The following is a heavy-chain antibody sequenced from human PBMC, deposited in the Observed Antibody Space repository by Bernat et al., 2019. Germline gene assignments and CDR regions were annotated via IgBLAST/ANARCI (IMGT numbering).Heavy chain of an antibody. J-gene: IGHJ6*03. CDR2: LLSDGSDE. CDR1: GFTFGSYG. CDR3: ARAGFGTVSYFYYYMAV. Sequence: QVQLVESGGAVVQPGRSLRLSCAASGFTFGSYGMHWVRQAPGKGLEWVALLLSDGSDEYYADSVKGRFTISRDISKNALYLQMNRLRVEDTAVYFCARAGFGTVSYFYYYMAVWGKGTTVAVSS. D-gene: IGHD1-1*01. V-gene: IGHV3-33*01.